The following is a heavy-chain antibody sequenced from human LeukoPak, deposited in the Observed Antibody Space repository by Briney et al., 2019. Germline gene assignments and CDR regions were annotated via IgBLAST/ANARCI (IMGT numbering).Heavy chain of an antibody. CDR2: ISHTGLT. Sequence: PSETLSLTCAVYGGSFSGYYWTLIRQTPGKGLEWIGEISHTGLTGSNPSLKSRVTIFADSSKKQFSLRMTSVTAADTGVYYCARVPDITARPCDTWGPGTLVTVSS. V-gene: IGHV4-34*01. CDR3: ARVPDITARPCDT. CDR1: GGSFSGYY. J-gene: IGHJ5*02. D-gene: IGHD1-1*01.